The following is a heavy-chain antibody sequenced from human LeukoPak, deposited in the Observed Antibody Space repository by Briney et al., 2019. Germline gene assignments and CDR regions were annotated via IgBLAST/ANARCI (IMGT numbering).Heavy chain of an antibody. CDR2: ISTYNGDT. Sequence: ASVKVSCKASGYTFTKYGIGWVRQAPGQGLEWMGWISTYNGDTHYPQKVQGRVTMTTDTSTTTGYMELRSLTSDDTAVYYCARTPNYGSGSLFFWFDSWGQGTRVTVSS. J-gene: IGHJ5*01. CDR3: ARTPNYGSGSLFFWFDS. D-gene: IGHD3-10*01. V-gene: IGHV1-18*01. CDR1: GYTFTKYG.